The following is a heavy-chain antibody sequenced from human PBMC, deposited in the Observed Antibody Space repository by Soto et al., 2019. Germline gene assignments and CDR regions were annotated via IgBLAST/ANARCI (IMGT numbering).Heavy chain of an antibody. V-gene: IGHV1-8*01. J-gene: IGHJ5*02. Sequence: ASVKVSCKASGYTFTSYDINWVRQATGQGLEWMGWMNPNSGNTGYAQKFQGRVTMTRNTSISTAYMELSSLRSEDTAVYYCARGAPMRAPNKNWFDPWGQGTLVTVSS. CDR1: GYTFTSYD. CDR2: MNPNSGNT. CDR3: ARGAPMRAPNKNWFDP.